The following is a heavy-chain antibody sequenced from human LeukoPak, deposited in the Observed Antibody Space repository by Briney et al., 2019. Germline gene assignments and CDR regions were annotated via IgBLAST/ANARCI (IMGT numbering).Heavy chain of an antibody. CDR2: ISGSGGSSGGST. Sequence: PGGSLRLSCAASGFTFSNSAMSWVRQAPGKGLEWVSGISGSGGSSGGSTYYADSVKGRFTISRDNSRNTLYLQMNSLRAEDTAVYYCAKDPLEESWGQGTLVTVSS. CDR1: GFTFSNSA. CDR3: AKDPLEES. D-gene: IGHD3-16*01. J-gene: IGHJ5*02. V-gene: IGHV3-23*01.